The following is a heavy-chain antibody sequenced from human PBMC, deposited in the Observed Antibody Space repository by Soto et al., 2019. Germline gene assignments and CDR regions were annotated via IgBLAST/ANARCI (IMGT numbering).Heavy chain of an antibody. CDR1: GVFISSYY. CDR2: IYYSGST. J-gene: IGHJ5*02. CDR3: ARFKPYESGSYYISWFDP. D-gene: IGHD3-10*01. V-gene: IGHV4-59*01. Sequence: SETLSLTCTVSGVFISSYYWSWILQPPGKGLEWIGYIYYSGSTNYNPSLKSRVTISVDTSKNQFSLKLSSVTAADTAVYYCARFKPYESGSYYISWFDPWGQGTLVTVSS.